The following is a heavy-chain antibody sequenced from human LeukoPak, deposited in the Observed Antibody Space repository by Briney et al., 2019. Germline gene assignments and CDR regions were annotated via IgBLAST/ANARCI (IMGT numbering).Heavy chain of an antibody. V-gene: IGHV1-2*04. D-gene: IGHD2-2*01. CDR3: ARGRGSSPFDP. CDR2: INPDSGGT. J-gene: IGHJ5*02. Sequence: ATVKVSCKASGYTFTGYYMHWVRQAPGQGLEWMGWINPDSGGTNYAQKFQGWVTMTRDTSISTAYMELSRLRSDDTAVYYCARGRGSSPFDPWGQGTLVTVSS. CDR1: GYTFTGYY.